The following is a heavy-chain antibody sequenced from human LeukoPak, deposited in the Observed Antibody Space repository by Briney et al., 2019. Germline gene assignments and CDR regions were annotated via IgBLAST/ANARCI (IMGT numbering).Heavy chain of an antibody. CDR3: VRGAMVSKPGDF. V-gene: IGHV4-39*02. J-gene: IGHJ4*02. Sequence: SETLSLACSVSGVSVNSRTFFWNWVRQPPGKGLEWIGSVYSTGNVYQSPSLQSRAAISVDASNNSFSLTLQSVTAADTAVYFCVRGAMVSKPGDFWGPGTLVIVSS. CDR1: GVSVNSRTFF. CDR2: VYSTGNV. D-gene: IGHD2-8*01.